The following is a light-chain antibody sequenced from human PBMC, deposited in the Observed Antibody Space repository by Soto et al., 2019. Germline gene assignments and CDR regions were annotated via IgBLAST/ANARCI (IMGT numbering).Light chain of an antibody. V-gene: IGKV4-1*01. CDR1: QTVLYSSNNKNY. J-gene: IGKJ5*01. CDR3: QQYYSTPIT. CDR2: WAS. Sequence: DIVMTQSPDSLAVSLGERATINCKSSQTVLYSSNNKNYLAWYQLKPGQPPKLLISWASTRESGVPDRFSGSGSGTDFTLTISSLQAEDVAVYYCQQYYSTPITFGQGTRLEIK.